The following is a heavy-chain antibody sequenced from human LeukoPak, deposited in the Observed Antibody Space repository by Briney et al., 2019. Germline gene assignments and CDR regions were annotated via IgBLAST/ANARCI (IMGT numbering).Heavy chain of an antibody. J-gene: IGHJ4*02. Sequence: PSETLSLTCIVSGGSISPYCWSWIRQPPGKGLEWIGYIYYSGSTSYNPSLKSRLTISIDTSKNQFSLKLSSVTAADTAVYYCARTPRITIFGVVRVYYFDYWGQGTLVTVSS. CDR2: IYYSGST. CDR1: GGSISPYC. V-gene: IGHV4-59*12. D-gene: IGHD3-3*01. CDR3: ARTPRITIFGVVRVYYFDY.